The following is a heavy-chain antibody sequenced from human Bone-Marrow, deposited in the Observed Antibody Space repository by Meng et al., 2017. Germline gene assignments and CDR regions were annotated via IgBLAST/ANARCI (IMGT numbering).Heavy chain of an antibody. Sequence: GESLKISCAASGFTFSDYYMSWIRQAPGKGLEWVSYISSSGSTIYYADSVKGRFTISRDNAKNSLYLQMNSLRAEDTAVYYCASSTYYYDSSGYSDYWGQGTLVTVSS. CDR1: GFTFSDYY. J-gene: IGHJ4*02. CDR3: ASSTYYYDSSGYSDY. V-gene: IGHV3-11*04. D-gene: IGHD3-22*01. CDR2: ISSSGSTI.